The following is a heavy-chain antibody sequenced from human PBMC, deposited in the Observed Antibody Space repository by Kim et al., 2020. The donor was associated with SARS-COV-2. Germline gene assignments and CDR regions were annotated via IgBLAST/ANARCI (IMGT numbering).Heavy chain of an antibody. J-gene: IGHJ6*02. Sequence: ASVKVSCKASGYTFTSYAMHWVRQAPGQRLEWMGWINAGNGNTKYSQKFQGRVTITRDTSASTAYMELSSLRSEDTAVYYCARENPYYYGSGSYYRNYGMDVWGQGTTVTVSS. V-gene: IGHV1-3*01. CDR3: ARENPYYYGSGSYYRNYGMDV. CDR2: INAGNGNT. CDR1: GYTFTSYA. D-gene: IGHD3-10*01.